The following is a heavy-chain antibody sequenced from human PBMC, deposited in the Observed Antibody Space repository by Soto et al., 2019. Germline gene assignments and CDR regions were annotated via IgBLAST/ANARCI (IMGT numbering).Heavy chain of an antibody. Sequence: ASVKVSCKASGGTFSSYAISWVRQAPGQGLEWMGGIIPIFGTANYAQKFQGRVTITADESTSTAYMELSSLRSEDTAVYYCARGYCSGGSCYYYYYYGMDVWGQGTTVTVSS. D-gene: IGHD2-15*01. CDR3: ARGYCSGGSCYYYYYYGMDV. V-gene: IGHV1-69*13. J-gene: IGHJ6*02. CDR2: IIPIFGTA. CDR1: GGTFSSYA.